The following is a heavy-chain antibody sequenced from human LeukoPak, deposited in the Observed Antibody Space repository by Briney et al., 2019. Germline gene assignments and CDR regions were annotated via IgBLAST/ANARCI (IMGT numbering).Heavy chain of an antibody. CDR3: ARQLPYYDILTAPSQFDP. J-gene: IGHJ5*02. CDR2: IYFSRST. CDR1: GGSISSSSYY. Sequence: RASETLSLTCTVSGGSISSSSYYWGWIRQPPGKGLEWFGSIYFSRSTYYNPSLKSRVTISVDTSKNQFSLKLSSVTAADTAVYHCARQLPYYDILTAPSQFDPWGQGTLVTVSS. D-gene: IGHD3-9*01. V-gene: IGHV4-39*01.